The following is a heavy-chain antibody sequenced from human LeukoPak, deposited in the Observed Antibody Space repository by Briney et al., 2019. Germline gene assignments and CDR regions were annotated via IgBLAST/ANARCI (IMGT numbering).Heavy chain of an antibody. J-gene: IGHJ4*02. V-gene: IGHV4-59*08. Sequence: SETLSLTCTVSGGSISSYYWSWIRQPPGKGLEWIGYIYYSGSTNYNPSLKSRVTISVETSKNQFSLKLSSVTAADTAVYYCARHSQVRGVITLFDYWGQGTLVTVSS. D-gene: IGHD3-10*01. CDR1: GGSISSYY. CDR3: ARHSQVRGVITLFDY. CDR2: IYYSGST.